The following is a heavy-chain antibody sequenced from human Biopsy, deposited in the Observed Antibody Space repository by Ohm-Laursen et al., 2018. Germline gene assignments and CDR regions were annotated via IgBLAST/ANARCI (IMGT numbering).Heavy chain of an antibody. CDR1: GDTISTYY. CDR3: ARNRVDVVKVTTIGWNFDL. V-gene: IGHV4-59*08. Sequence: SETLSLTCTVSGDTISTYYWNWIRQTPGKGLEWIGYIHYTGHIRINPSLNSRATISGDTSKDQFSLKLSSLTAADTAIYYCARNRVDVVKVTTIGWNFDLWGRGTLVTVS. D-gene: IGHD5-12*01. J-gene: IGHJ2*01. CDR2: IHYTGHI.